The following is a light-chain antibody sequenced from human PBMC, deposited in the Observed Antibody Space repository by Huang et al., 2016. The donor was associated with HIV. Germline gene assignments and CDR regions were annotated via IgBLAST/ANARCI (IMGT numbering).Light chain of an antibody. Sequence: DIQMTQSPSSLSASVGDRVTIACRASQSIGTYLNWYQQKPGKAPRLLIHVASSLQRGVPSRFSGSGSGTDFTLVITSLQPEDFATYYCQHSYSALGLPFGGGTKVELK. V-gene: IGKV1-39*01. CDR3: QHSYSALGLP. CDR1: QSIGTY. CDR2: VAS. J-gene: IGKJ4*01.